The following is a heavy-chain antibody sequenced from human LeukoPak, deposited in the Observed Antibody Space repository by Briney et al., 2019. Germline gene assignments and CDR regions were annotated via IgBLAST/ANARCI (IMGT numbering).Heavy chain of an antibody. CDR1: GFTFSNYA. J-gene: IGHJ4*02. V-gene: IGHV3-23*01. Sequence: GGSLRLSCAASGFTFSNYAMSWVRQAPGKGLEWVSGISGSGGSTYYSDSVKGRFIISRDNSKNTLYLQMDSLRAEDTAVYYCANDREEWEQLFDFDYWGQGALVTVSS. CDR2: ISGSGGST. D-gene: IGHD1-26*01. CDR3: ANDREEWEQLFDFDY.